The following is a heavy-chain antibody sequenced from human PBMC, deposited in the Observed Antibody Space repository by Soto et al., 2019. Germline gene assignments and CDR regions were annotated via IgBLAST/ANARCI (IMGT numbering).Heavy chain of an antibody. CDR2: LSGSASAT. Sequence: PGGSLRLSCAGSGFTFSNYAMSWVRQAPGKGLEWVSGLSGSASATYYADSVKGRFSISRYNSKNTLFLQMNSLRAGDTALFQGEKALRAVPNFSAYRGKGSLV. J-gene: IGHJ4*02. D-gene: IGHD4-17*01. V-gene: IGHV3-23*01. CDR3: EKALRAVPNFSAY. CDR1: GFTFSNYA.